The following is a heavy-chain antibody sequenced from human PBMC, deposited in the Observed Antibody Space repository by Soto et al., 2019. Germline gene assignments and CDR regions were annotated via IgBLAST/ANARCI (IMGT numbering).Heavy chain of an antibody. V-gene: IGHV3-30*18. CDR1: GFTFSSYG. D-gene: IGHD6-19*01. J-gene: IGHJ6*03. Sequence: GGSLRLSCAASGFTFSSYGMHWVRQAPGKGLEWVAVISYDGSNKYYADSVKGRFTISRDNSKNTLYLQMNSLRAEDTAVYYCAKDPTPYSSGWYGDYYYYYYMDVWGKGTTVTVSS. CDR3: AKDPTPYSSGWYGDYYYYYYMDV. CDR2: ISYDGSNK.